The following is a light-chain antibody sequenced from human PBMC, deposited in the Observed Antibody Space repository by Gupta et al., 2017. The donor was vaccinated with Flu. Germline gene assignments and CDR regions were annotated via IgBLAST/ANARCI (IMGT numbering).Light chain of an antibody. Sequence: TLSLSPGDRATLSCRASQTISGFLAWYKQKPGQAPRLLIFDASHRATDIPARFSGSGYGTDFTLTISSLEPEDFAVYYCHHRDNWPPLSTFGPGTKVDI. CDR1: QTISGF. J-gene: IGKJ3*01. CDR3: HHRDNWPPLST. CDR2: DAS. V-gene: IGKV3-11*01.